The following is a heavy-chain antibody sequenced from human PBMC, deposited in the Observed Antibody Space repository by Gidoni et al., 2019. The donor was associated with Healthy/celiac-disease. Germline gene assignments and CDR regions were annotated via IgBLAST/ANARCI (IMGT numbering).Heavy chain of an antibody. CDR2: INSDGSST. J-gene: IGHJ4*02. CDR1: GFTCSSYW. V-gene: IGHV3-74*01. CDR3: AREYIVGATY. Sequence: EVQLVESGGGLVQPGGSLRLSCAASGFTCSSYWMHGVRQAPGKGLVWVSRINSDGSSTSDADSVKGRFTISRDNAKNTLYLQMNSLRAEDTAVYYCAREYIVGATYGGQGTLVTVSS. D-gene: IGHD1-26*01.